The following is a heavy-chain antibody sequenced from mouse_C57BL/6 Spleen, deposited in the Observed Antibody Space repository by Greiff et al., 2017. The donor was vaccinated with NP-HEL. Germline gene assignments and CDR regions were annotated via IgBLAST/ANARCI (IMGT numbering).Heavy chain of an antibody. V-gene: IGHV1-82*01. CDR1: GYAFSSSW. CDR2: IYPGDGDT. D-gene: IGHD2-4*01. J-gene: IGHJ1*03. Sequence: QVQLQQSGPELVKPGASVKISCKASGYAFSSSWMNWVKQRPGKGLEWIGRIYPGDGDTNYNGKFKGKATLTADKSSSTAYMQLSSLTSEDSAVYFCAREGGPGLRMYFDVWGTGTTVTVSS. CDR3: AREGGPGLRMYFDV.